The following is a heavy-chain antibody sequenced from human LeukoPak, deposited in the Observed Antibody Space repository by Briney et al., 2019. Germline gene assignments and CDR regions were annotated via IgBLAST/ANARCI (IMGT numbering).Heavy chain of an antibody. CDR1: GFTFSSYA. J-gene: IGHJ4*02. Sequence: LRLSCAASGFTFSSYAMSWVRQAPGKGLEWIGYIYYSGSTYYNPSLKSRVTISVDTSKNQFSLKLSSVTAADTAVYYCARGVLEESYSSSSFDYWGQGTLVTVSS. CDR2: IYYSGST. D-gene: IGHD6-6*01. V-gene: IGHV4-31*02. CDR3: ARGVLEESYSSSSFDY.